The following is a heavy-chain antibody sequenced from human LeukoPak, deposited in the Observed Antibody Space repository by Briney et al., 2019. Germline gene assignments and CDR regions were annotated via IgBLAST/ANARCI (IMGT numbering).Heavy chain of an antibody. CDR1: GGSIRSYY. J-gene: IGHJ4*02. Sequence: SETLYLTCVVSGGSIRSYYWSWIRQPPGKGLECIGYVHDSGNTNYNPSLKSRVTISVDTSKNQFSLNLTSVTAADMAVYYCARQVGAMRFDYWGQGILVTVSS. V-gene: IGHV4-59*08. CDR3: ARQVGAMRFDY. D-gene: IGHD1-26*01. CDR2: VHDSGNT.